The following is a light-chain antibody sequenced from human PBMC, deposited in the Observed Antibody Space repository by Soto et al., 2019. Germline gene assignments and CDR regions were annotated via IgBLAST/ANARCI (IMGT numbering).Light chain of an antibody. Sequence: QTVVTQEPSLSVSPGVTGKLICGLTSGSVSTTYDPSWYQQTPGQAPRTLISITNIRSSGVPDRFSGSILGNKAALTITGAQADDESDYHCMLYMGGGLVVFGGGTKLTVL. CDR2: ITN. CDR3: MLYMGGGLVV. J-gene: IGLJ2*01. CDR1: SGSVSTTYD. V-gene: IGLV8-61*01.